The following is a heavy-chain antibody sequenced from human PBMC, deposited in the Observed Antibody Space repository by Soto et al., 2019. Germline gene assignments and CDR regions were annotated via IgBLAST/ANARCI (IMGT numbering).Heavy chain of an antibody. Sequence: ASVKVSCKASGVTFSSYAISWVRQAPGQGLEWMGGIIPIFGTANYAQKFQGRVTITADESTSTAYMELSSLRSEDTAVYYCARAIRGSWYFDYYYYGMDVWGQGTTVTVSS. CDR2: IIPIFGTA. V-gene: IGHV1-69*13. J-gene: IGHJ6*02. CDR3: ARAIRGSWYFDYYYYGMDV. CDR1: GVTFSSYA. D-gene: IGHD6-13*01.